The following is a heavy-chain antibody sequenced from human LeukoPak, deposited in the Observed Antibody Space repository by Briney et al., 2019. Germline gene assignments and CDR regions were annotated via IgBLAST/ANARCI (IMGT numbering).Heavy chain of an antibody. J-gene: IGHJ4*02. Sequence: SDTLSLTCAVSGYSISSSNWWGWIRQPPGKGLEWIGYIYYSGSTCYSPSLKGRVTMSIDTSKNQFSLKLSSVTAVDTAVYYCASVSARPDCYFDSSGQGTLVTVSS. D-gene: IGHD6-6*01. V-gene: IGHV4-28*01. CDR3: ASVSARPDCYFDS. CDR1: GYSISSSNW. CDR2: IYYSGST.